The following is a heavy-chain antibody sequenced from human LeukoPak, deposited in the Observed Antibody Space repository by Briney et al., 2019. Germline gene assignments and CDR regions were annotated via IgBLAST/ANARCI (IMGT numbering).Heavy chain of an antibody. CDR2: INEGGNEK. CDR1: GSTFRNYW. Sequence: AGGSLRLSCAASGSTFRNYWMSWVRQVPGKGLEWVVNINEGGNEKNYVDSVKGRFTASRDNAQNSLYLQMNSLRVEDTAVYYCARHPNSNWDYWGQGTLVTVSS. V-gene: IGHV3-7*03. J-gene: IGHJ4*02. CDR3: ARHPNSNWDY. D-gene: IGHD6-13*01.